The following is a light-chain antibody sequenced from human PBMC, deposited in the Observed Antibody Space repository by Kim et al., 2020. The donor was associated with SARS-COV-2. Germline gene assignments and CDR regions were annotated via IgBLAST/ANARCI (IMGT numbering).Light chain of an antibody. CDR3: STWDSSLNEWV. Sequence: QAGLTQPPSVSKGLRQTVTLTCTGNSNNVGNQGAAWLQQHQGHPPKLLSYRNNNRPSGVSERLSASRSGNTASLTITGLQPEDEADYYCSTWDSSLNEWVFGGGTQLTVL. CDR1: SNNVGNQG. CDR2: RNN. J-gene: IGLJ3*02. V-gene: IGLV10-54*01.